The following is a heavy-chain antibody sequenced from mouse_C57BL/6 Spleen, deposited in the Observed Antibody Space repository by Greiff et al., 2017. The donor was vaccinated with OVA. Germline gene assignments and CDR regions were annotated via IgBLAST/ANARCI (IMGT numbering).Heavy chain of an antibody. J-gene: IGHJ2*01. CDR1: GYAFTNYL. CDR3: ARDYYGSSLDY. D-gene: IGHD1-1*01. Sequence: VQLQESGAELVRPGTSVKVSCKASGYAFTNYLIEWVKQRPGQGLEWIGVINPGSGGTNYNKKFKGKATLTADKSSSTAYMQLSSLTSEDSAVYFCARDYYGSSLDYWGQGTTLTVSS. CDR2: INPGSGGT. V-gene: IGHV1-54*01.